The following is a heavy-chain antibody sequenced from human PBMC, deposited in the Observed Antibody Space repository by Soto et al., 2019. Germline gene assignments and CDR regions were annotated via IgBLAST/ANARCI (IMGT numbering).Heavy chain of an antibody. Sequence: QVQLQESGPGLVKPSQTLSLNCTVSGGSISRSANYWSWLRQPPGQGLEWIGYSFYSGTTYYGPSLQSRVSISVDTSKNQFSLRLNSVSATDTAVYYCATVSGNAFAIWGQGTMFTVSS. CDR2: SFYSGTT. CDR3: ATVSGNAFAI. D-gene: IGHD2-15*01. CDR1: GGSISRSANY. J-gene: IGHJ3*02. V-gene: IGHV4-30-4*01.